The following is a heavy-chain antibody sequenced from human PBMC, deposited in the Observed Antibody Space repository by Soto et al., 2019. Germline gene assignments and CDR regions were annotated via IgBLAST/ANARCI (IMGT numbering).Heavy chain of an antibody. J-gene: IGHJ5*02. CDR2: IYYSGRT. CDR3: ASREYCSSTSWHWDWFAP. CDR1: GGSISSSSYY. D-gene: IGHD2-2*01. Sequence: QLQLQESGPGLVKPSETLSLTCTVSGGSISSSSYYWGWIRQPPGKGLEWIGSIYYSGRTYYHASLKCRATIPVDTTQNQFSLKLSSVSAADTAVYYCASREYCSSTSWHWDWFAPWGQGTLVTVSS. V-gene: IGHV4-39*01.